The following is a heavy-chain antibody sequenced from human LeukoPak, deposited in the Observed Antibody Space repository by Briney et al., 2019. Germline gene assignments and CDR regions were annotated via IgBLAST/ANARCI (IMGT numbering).Heavy chain of an antibody. CDR2: INHSGST. CDR1: GGSFSGYY. D-gene: IGHD3-16*01. J-gene: IGHJ4*02. CDR3: ARGPWGAMNY. V-gene: IGHV4-34*01. Sequence: SETLSLTCAVYGGSFSGYYWSWIRQPPGKGLEWIGEINHSGSTNYNPSLKSRVTISVDTSKNQFSLKLSSVTAADTVVYYCARGPWGAMNYWGQGTLVTVSS.